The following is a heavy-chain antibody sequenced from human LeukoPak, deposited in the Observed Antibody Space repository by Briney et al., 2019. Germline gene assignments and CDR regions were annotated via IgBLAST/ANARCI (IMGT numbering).Heavy chain of an antibody. V-gene: IGHV3-7*01. CDR1: GFTVSSNY. CDR2: IKQDGSEK. D-gene: IGHD1-14*01. J-gene: IGHJ6*03. CDR3: ARESRSTHYYYYMDV. Sequence: TGGSLRLSCAASGFTVSSNYMSWVRQAPGKGLEWVANIKQDGSEKYYVDSVKGRFTISRDNAKNSLYLQMNSLRAEDTAVYYCARESRSTHYYYYMDVWGKGTAVTVSS.